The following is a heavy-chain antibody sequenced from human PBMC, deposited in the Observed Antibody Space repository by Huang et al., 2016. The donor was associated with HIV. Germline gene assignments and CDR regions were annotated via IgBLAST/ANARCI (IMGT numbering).Heavy chain of an antibody. CDR2: FYYSGVG. D-gene: IGHD6-19*01. V-gene: IGHV4-39*01. J-gene: IGHJ6*03. Sequence: QLQLQESGPGPVKPSATLSLTCSVSGGSISGSRYYWGWIRQPPGKGLEWIGSFYYSGVGHDSPSIKSRVTISVDTSKNQFALKLSSVTAADTAVYYCARGQSGPSQWLASLGNYYYYMDVWGKGTTVTVSS. CDR3: ARGQSGPSQWLASLGNYYYYMDV. CDR1: GGSISGSRYY.